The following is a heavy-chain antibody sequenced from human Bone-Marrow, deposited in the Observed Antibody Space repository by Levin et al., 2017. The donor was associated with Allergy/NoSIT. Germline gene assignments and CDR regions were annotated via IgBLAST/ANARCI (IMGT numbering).Heavy chain of an antibody. V-gene: IGHV4-59*01. CDR1: GGSISSYY. Sequence: RSSETLSLTCTVSGGSISSYYWSWIRQPPGKGLEWIAYIYYSGSTNYNPSLKSRVTISVDTSKNQFSLKLSSVTAADAAVYYCARGSSWYDYWGQGTLVTVSS. CDR3: ARGSSWYDY. J-gene: IGHJ4*02. CDR2: IYYSGST. D-gene: IGHD6-13*01.